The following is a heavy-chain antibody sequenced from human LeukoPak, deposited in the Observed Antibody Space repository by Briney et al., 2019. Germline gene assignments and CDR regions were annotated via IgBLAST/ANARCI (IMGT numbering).Heavy chain of an antibody. CDR1: GYTFTSYD. CDR3: ARGLAQYYDTLTGYYYFDY. D-gene: IGHD3-9*01. CDR2: MNPNSGNT. Sequence: GSVKVSCKASGYTFTSYDINWVRQATGQGLEWMGWMNPNSGNTGYAQKFQGRVTMTRNTSISTAYMELSSLRSEDTAVYYCARGLAQYYDTLTGYYYFDYWGQGTLVTVSS. J-gene: IGHJ4*02. V-gene: IGHV1-8*01.